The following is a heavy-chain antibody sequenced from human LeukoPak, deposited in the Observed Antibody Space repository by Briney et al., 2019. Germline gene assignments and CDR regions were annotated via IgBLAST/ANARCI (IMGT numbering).Heavy chain of an antibody. J-gene: IGHJ2*01. Sequence: SETLSLTCAVYGGSFSGYYWSWIRQPPGKGLEWIGEINHSGSTNYNPSLKSRVTISVDTSKNQFPLRLSSVTAADTAVYYCARRRYFDLWGRGTLVTVSS. V-gene: IGHV4-34*01. CDR1: GGSFSGYY. CDR3: ARRRYFDL. CDR2: INHSGST.